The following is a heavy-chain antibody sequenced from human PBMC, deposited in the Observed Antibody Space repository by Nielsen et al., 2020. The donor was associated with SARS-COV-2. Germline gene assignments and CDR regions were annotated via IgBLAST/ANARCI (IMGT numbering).Heavy chain of an antibody. J-gene: IGHJ6*02. D-gene: IGHD2-21*02. CDR3: ARVLAYCGGDCYSDYYYYYAMDV. CDR2: ISAYNGNT. Sequence: WVRQAPGQGLEWMGWISAYNGNTNYAQKFQGRVTMTRDTSISTAYMELSRLRSDDTAVYYCARVLAYCGGDCYSDYYYYYAMDVWGQGTTVTVSS. V-gene: IGHV1-2*02.